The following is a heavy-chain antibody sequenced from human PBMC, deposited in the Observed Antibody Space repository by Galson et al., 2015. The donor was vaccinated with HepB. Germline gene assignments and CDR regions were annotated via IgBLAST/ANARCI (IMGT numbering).Heavy chain of an antibody. CDR2: TYYRAKWYS. CDR1: GDSVSSHNVA. D-gene: IGHD1-1*01. V-gene: IGHV6-1*01. CDR3: ARVHGTIYYYGMDV. Sequence: CAISGDSVSSHNVAWNWIRQSPSRGLEWLGRTYYRAKWYSDYAVSVRSRITINPDTSKNQFSLQLRSVTPVDTAVYYCARVHGTIYYYGMDVWGQGTTVIVSS. J-gene: IGHJ6*02.